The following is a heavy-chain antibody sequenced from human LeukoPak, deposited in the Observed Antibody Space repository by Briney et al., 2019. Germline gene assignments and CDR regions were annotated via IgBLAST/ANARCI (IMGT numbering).Heavy chain of an antibody. CDR3: AKEGSTSFSDYYYGMDV. J-gene: IGHJ6*02. CDR1: GFTFDDYA. Sequence: GGSLRLSCAASGFTFDDYAMHWVRQAPGKGLEWVSGISWNSGSIGYADSVKGRFTISRDNAKNSLCLQMNSLRAEDTALYYCAKEGSTSFSDYYYGMDVWGQGTTVAVSS. CDR2: ISWNSGSI. V-gene: IGHV3-9*01. D-gene: IGHD2-2*01.